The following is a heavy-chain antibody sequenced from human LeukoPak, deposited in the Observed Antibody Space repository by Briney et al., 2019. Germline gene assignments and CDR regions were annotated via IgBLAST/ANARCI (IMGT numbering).Heavy chain of an antibody. Sequence: GGSLRLSCAASGFTFSSYSMNWVRQAPGKGLEWVSSISSSSSYIYYADSVKGRFTISRDNAKNSLYLQMNSLRAEDTAVYYCARLDSSWYNPLFDYWGQGTLVTVSS. D-gene: IGHD6-13*01. CDR1: GFTFSSYS. J-gene: IGHJ4*02. CDR3: ARLDSSWYNPLFDY. V-gene: IGHV3-21*01. CDR2: ISSSSSYI.